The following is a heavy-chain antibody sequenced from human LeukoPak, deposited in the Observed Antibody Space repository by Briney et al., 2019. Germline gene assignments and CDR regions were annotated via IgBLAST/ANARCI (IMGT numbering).Heavy chain of an antibody. J-gene: IGHJ3*02. Sequence: GGSLRLSCAASGFTFDDYAMHWVWQAPGKGLEWVSGISWNSGSIGYADSVKGRFTISRDNAKNSLYLQMNSLRAEDTALYYCAKDKAPVAGTEAFDIWGQGTMVTVSS. V-gene: IGHV3-9*01. CDR1: GFTFDDYA. D-gene: IGHD6-19*01. CDR3: AKDKAPVAGTEAFDI. CDR2: ISWNSGSI.